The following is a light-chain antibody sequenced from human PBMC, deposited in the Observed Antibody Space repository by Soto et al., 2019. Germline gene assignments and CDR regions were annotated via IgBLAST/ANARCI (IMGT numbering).Light chain of an antibody. V-gene: IGKV1-39*01. Sequence: DIQMTQSPAYLSSSVGGRVTITCRASQSISSYLNWYQQKPGKAPKLLIYAASSLQSGVPSRFSGSGSGTDFTLTISSLQPEDFATYYCQQSYSTPWTFGQGTKVDI. CDR3: QQSYSTPWT. CDR2: AAS. CDR1: QSISSY. J-gene: IGKJ1*01.